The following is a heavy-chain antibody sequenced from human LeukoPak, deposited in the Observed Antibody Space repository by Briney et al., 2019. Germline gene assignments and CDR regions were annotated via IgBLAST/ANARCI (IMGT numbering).Heavy chain of an antibody. CDR2: IYYSGST. Sequence: SQTLSLTCTVSGGSISSGGYYWSWIRQHPGKGLEWIGYIYYSGSTYYNPSLKSRVTISVDTSKNQFSLKLSSVTAADTAVYYCARAEREGYDSSGCMDVWGQGTTVTVSS. V-gene: IGHV4-31*03. J-gene: IGHJ6*02. CDR3: ARAEREGYDSSGCMDV. CDR1: GGSISSGGYY. D-gene: IGHD3-22*01.